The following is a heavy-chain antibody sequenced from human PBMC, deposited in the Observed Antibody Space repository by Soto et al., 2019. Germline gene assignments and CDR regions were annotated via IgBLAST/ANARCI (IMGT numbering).Heavy chain of an antibody. Sequence: LRLSCAASGFTFSSYAMHWVRQAPGKGLEWVAVISYDGSNKYYADSVKGRFTISRDNSKNTLYLQMNSLRAEDTAVYYCASRDSSGWYNYYYGMDVWGQGTTVTVS. CDR2: ISYDGSNK. D-gene: IGHD6-19*01. CDR1: GFTFSSYA. V-gene: IGHV3-30-3*01. CDR3: ASRDSSGWYNYYYGMDV. J-gene: IGHJ6*02.